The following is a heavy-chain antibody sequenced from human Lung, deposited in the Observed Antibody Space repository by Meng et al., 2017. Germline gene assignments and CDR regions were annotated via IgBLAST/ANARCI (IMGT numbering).Heavy chain of an antibody. J-gene: IGHJ4*02. V-gene: IGHV1-18*01. Sequence: QVHLVQSGLELKKPGASVKVSCKASGYTFTTYGISWLRQAPGQGLEWMGWIDPGNGNRDFAEKFQDRLTMSNDTSSSTVYMELTRLTSDDTAVYYCARDRQWLFDYWGQGALVTVSS. D-gene: IGHD6-19*01. CDR2: IDPGNGNR. CDR3: ARDRQWLFDY. CDR1: GYTFTTYG.